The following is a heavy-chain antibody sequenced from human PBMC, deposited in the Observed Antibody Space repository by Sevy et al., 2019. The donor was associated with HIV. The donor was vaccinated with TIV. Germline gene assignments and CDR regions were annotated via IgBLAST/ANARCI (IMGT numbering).Heavy chain of an antibody. CDR2: LYTSGST. Sequence: SETLSLTCSVSGCSITSGFYSWTWIRQPAGKGLEWIGHLYTSGSTNYNSSLKSRVTISVDTSKNQFSLKLNSVTAADTAVYYCARDRRNDYNGPAHYLDVWGKGTTVTVSS. D-gene: IGHD4-4*01. CDR3: ARDRRNDYNGPAHYLDV. J-gene: IGHJ6*03. V-gene: IGHV4-61*09. CDR1: GCSITSGFYS.